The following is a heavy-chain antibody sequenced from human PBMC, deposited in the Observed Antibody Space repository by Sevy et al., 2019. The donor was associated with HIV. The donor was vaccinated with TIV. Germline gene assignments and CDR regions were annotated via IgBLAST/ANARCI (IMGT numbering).Heavy chain of an antibody. CDR3: AREENRELGTIPLDS. CDR1: GFTFSHHN. Sequence: QPGGSLRLSCAASGFTFSHHNMNWVRQAPGKGLEWISYISKSGSTTYFADSVRGRFTISRDNAKNSLFLEMHSLTDEDMAVYYCAREENRELGTIPLDSWGRGIQVTVSS. D-gene: IGHD7-27*01. CDR2: ISKSGSTT. V-gene: IGHV3-48*02. J-gene: IGHJ4*02.